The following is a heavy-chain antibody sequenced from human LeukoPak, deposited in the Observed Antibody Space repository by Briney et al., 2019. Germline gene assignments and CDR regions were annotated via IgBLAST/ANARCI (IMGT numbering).Heavy chain of an antibody. CDR2: IYTSGNT. V-gene: IGHV4-4*07. CDR3: VRGGSKAAATFDY. CDR1: GGSISGYY. Sequence: SETLSLTCTVSGGSISGYYWSWIRQPAGKGLEWIGHIYTSGNTNYNPSLKSRVTMSVDTSNSQFSLKVSSVTAADTAVYYCVRGGSKAAATFDYWGQGTLVTVFS. J-gene: IGHJ4*02. D-gene: IGHD2-15*01.